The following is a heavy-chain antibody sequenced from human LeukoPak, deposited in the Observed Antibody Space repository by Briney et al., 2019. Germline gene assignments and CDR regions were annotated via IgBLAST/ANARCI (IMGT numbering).Heavy chain of an antibody. V-gene: IGHV3-23*01. D-gene: IGHD6-13*01. CDR1: GFTFSSYA. Sequence: PWGSLRLSCAASGFTFSSYAMSWVRQAPGKGLEWVSAISGSGGSTYYADSVKGRFTISRDNSKNTLYLQMNSLRAEDTAVYYCAKDAFSSSWYDYYYGMDVWGQGTTVTVSS. CDR3: AKDAFSSSWYDYYYGMDV. CDR2: ISGSGGST. J-gene: IGHJ6*02.